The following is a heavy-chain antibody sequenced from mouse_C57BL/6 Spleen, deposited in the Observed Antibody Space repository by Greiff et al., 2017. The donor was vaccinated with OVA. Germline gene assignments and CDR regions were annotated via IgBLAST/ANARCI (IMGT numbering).Heavy chain of an antibody. V-gene: IGHV1-69*01. J-gene: IGHJ2*01. CDR1: GYTFTSYW. CDR2: IDPSDSYT. CDR3: ASSDFFDY. Sequence: QVQLQQSGAELVMPGASVKLSCKASGYTFTSYWMHWVKQRPGQGLEWIGEIDPSDSYTNYNQKFKGKSTLTVDKSSSTAYLQLSSLTSEDSAVYYCASSDFFDYWGQGTTLTVSS.